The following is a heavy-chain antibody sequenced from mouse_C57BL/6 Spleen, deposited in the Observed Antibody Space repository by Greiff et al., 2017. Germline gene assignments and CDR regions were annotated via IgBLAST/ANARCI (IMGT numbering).Heavy chain of an antibody. J-gene: IGHJ3*01. Sequence: VQLQQSGAELVRPGASVTLSCKASGYTFTDYEMHWVKQTPVHGLEWIGAIDPETGGTAYNQKFKGKAILTADKSSSPAYMELRSLTSEDSAVYYCTRVELGRDWCAYWGQGTLVTVSA. CDR2: IDPETGGT. CDR3: TRVELGRDWCAY. V-gene: IGHV1-15*01. CDR1: GYTFTDYE. D-gene: IGHD4-1*01.